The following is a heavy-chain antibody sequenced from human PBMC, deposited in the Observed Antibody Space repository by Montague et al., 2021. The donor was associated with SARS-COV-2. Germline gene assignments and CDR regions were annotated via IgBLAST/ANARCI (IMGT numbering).Heavy chain of an antibody. Sequence: CAISGDSVSSDTAAWHWIRQSPSRGLEWLGGTNYRSKWTSDYATSVEGRMSIDPDTSKNQFFLHLRSVTPEDTGVYYCVRDTGSAQAGFDAWGQGTLVTVSS. V-gene: IGHV6-1*01. D-gene: IGHD4-17*01. J-gene: IGHJ4*02. CDR2: TNYRSKWTS. CDR3: VRDTGSAQAGFDA. CDR1: GDSVSSDTAA.